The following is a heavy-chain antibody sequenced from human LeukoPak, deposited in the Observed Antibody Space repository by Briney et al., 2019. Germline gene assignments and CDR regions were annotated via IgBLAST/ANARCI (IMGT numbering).Heavy chain of an antibody. Sequence: ASVKLSCNASVSTFTSNGSSWVRHAPRQGLEWMGWSIAYNGNTNYAQKHQGRVTMTTDTSTSTAYMELRSLRSDDTAVYYCARDGPGTLLWFGELEGYYGMDVWGQGTTVTVSS. CDR2: SIAYNGNT. D-gene: IGHD3-10*01. J-gene: IGHJ6*02. CDR1: VSTFTSNG. CDR3: ARDGPGTLLWFGELEGYYGMDV. V-gene: IGHV1-18*01.